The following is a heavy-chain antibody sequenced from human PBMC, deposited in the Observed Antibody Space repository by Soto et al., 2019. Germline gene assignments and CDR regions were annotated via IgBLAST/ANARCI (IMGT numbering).Heavy chain of an antibody. Sequence: SVKVSCKASGGTFSSYAISWVRQAPGQGLEWMGGIIPIFGTANYAQKFQGRVTITADKSTSTAYMELSSLRSEDTAVYYCARDDSFDYYGSGSPDHWGQGTLVTVSS. CDR3: ARDDSFDYYGSGSPDH. V-gene: IGHV1-69*06. J-gene: IGHJ5*02. D-gene: IGHD3-10*01. CDR1: GGTFSSYA. CDR2: IIPIFGTA.